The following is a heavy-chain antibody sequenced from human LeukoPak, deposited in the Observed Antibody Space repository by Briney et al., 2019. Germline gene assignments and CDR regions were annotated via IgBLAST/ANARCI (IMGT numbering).Heavy chain of an antibody. CDR2: MRYDGSDK. CDR3: AKVLRNFDWFLPFDN. V-gene: IGHV3-30*02. Sequence: GGSLRLSCAASGFTFSGYGMHWVRQAPGKGLEWVTFMRYDGSDKYYADSVKGRFTISRDNSKNTLYLQMNSLRAEDTAVYYCAKVLRNFDWFLPFDNWGQGTVVTVSS. D-gene: IGHD3-9*01. J-gene: IGHJ4*02. CDR1: GFTFSGYG.